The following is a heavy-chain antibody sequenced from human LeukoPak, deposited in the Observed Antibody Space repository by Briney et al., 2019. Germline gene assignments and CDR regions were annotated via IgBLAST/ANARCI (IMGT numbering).Heavy chain of an antibody. J-gene: IGHJ3*02. CDR3: ARWITPQGTFDI. D-gene: IGHD3-16*01. CDR1: GGSISTYY. CDR2: IYTSGST. Sequence: KPSETLSLTCTVSGGSISTYYWDWLRQPAGKGLEWIGRIYTSGSTNYNASLKSRVTLSLDTSKNQFSLKLTSVTAADTAVYYCARWITPQGTFDIWAQGTMVTASS. V-gene: IGHV4-4*07.